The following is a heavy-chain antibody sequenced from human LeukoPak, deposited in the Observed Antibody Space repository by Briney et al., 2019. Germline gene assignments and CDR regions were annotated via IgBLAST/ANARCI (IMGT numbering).Heavy chain of an antibody. CDR2: ISAYNGNT. J-gene: IGHJ5*02. D-gene: IGHD3-3*01. CDR3: ARERFWSGYYSPWGELDP. V-gene: IGHV1-18*01. CDR1: GYTFTSYG. Sequence: ASVKVSCKASGYTFTSYGISWVRQAPGQGLEWMGWISAYNGNTNYAQKLQGRVTMTTDTPTSTAYMELRSLRSDDTAVYYCARERFWSGYYSPWGELDPWGQGTLVTVSS.